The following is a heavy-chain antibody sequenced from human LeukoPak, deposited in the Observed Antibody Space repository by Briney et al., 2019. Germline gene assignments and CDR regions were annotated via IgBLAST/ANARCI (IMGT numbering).Heavy chain of an antibody. CDR3: AKVLAPFYSSGWRGPFDY. J-gene: IGHJ4*02. Sequence: QPGGSLRLSCAASGFTFSSYAMSWVRQAPGKGLEWVSAISGSGGSTYYADSVKGRFTISRDNSKNTLYLQMNSLRAEDTAVYYCAKVLAPFYSSGWRGPFDYWGQGTLVTVSS. CDR1: GFTFSSYA. D-gene: IGHD6-19*01. V-gene: IGHV3-23*01. CDR2: ISGSGGST.